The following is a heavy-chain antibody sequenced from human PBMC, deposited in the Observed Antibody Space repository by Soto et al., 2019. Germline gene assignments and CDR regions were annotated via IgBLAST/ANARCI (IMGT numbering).Heavy chain of an antibody. CDR1: GGSVSSGDYY. V-gene: IGHV4-30-4*01. Sequence: SETLSLTCTVSGGSVSSGDYYWSWIRQPPGKGLEWIGYIYYSGSTYYNPSLKSRVTISVDTSKNQFSLKLSSVTAADTAVYYCARGYDKAEYYFDYWGQGILVTVSS. D-gene: IGHD3-3*01. CDR2: IYYSGST. CDR3: ARGYDKAEYYFDY. J-gene: IGHJ4*02.